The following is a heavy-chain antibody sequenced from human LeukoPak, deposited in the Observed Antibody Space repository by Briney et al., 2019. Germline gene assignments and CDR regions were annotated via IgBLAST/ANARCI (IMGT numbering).Heavy chain of an antibody. Sequence: PGGSLRLSCAASGFTFSSYWMSWVRQAPGKGLEWVANIKEDGSEKYNVDSVKGRFTISRDNAKNSLYLQMNSLRAEDTAVYYCARGTHYYNTSGYWDDGGDAFDIWGQGTMVTVSS. CDR2: IKEDGSEK. V-gene: IGHV3-7*01. D-gene: IGHD3-22*01. J-gene: IGHJ3*02. CDR3: ARGTHYYNTSGYWDDGGDAFDI. CDR1: GFTFSSYW.